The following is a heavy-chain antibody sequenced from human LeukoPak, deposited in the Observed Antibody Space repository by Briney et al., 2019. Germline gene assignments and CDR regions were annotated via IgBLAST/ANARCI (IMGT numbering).Heavy chain of an antibody. V-gene: IGHV3-23*01. CDR2: ITGLGTV. J-gene: IGHJ4*02. Sequence: GGSLRLSYVASGFTFSSYAMSWVRRAPGKGLEWFSPITGLGTVDNADSVKGRFTVSRDNSKSTLYLQMDSLRPEDTATYYCAKRRYESSGYFDYWGQGTLVTISS. CDR3: AKRRYESSGYFDY. CDR1: GFTFSSYA. D-gene: IGHD3-22*01.